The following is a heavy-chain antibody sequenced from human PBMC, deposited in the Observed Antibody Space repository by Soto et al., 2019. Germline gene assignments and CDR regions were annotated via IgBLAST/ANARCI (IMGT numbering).Heavy chain of an antibody. J-gene: IGHJ4*02. Sequence: GESLKISCAASGFTFSSYWMHWVRQAPGKGLVWVSRINSDGSATNYADSVKGRFTISRDNAKNTLYLQMNSLRAEDTAVYYCARASPYYYDSSGEFDYWGQGTLVTVSS. CDR2: INSDGSAT. D-gene: IGHD3-22*01. CDR1: GFTFSSYW. CDR3: ARASPYYYDSSGEFDY. V-gene: IGHV3-74*01.